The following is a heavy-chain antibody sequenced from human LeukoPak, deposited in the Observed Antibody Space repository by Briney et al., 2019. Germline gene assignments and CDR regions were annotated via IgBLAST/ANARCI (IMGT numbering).Heavy chain of an antibody. D-gene: IGHD3-3*01. J-gene: IGHJ4*01. CDR2: IKSKTDGGTT. Sequence: KPGGSLRLSCAASGFTFSSYEMNWVRQAPGKGLEWVGRIKSKTDGGTTDYAAPVKGRFTISRDDSKNTLYLQMNSLKTEDTAVYYCTARGMGLRFVDYWGQGTLVTVSS. V-gene: IGHV3-15*01. CDR3: TARGMGLRFVDY. CDR1: GFTFSSYE.